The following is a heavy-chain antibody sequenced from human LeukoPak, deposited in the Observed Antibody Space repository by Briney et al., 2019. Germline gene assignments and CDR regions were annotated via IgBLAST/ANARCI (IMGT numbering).Heavy chain of an antibody. Sequence: SQTLSLTCTVSGGSISSGGYYWSWIRQPPGKGLEWIGYIYHSGSTYYNPSLKSRVTISVDRSKNQFSLKLSSVTAADTAVYYCARTLYCSSTSCYSHYYYYMDVWGKGTTVTVSS. V-gene: IGHV4-30-2*01. CDR2: IYHSGST. D-gene: IGHD2-2*01. J-gene: IGHJ6*03. CDR3: ARTLYCSSTSCYSHYYYYMDV. CDR1: GGSISSGGYY.